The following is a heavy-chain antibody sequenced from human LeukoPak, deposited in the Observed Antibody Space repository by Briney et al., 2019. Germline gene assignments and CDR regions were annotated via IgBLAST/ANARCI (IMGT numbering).Heavy chain of an antibody. D-gene: IGHD2-2*03. J-gene: IGHJ5*02. CDR3: ARGGSGYCSSTSCHNWFDP. CDR2: MNPNSGNT. CDR1: GYTSTSYD. Sequence: EASVKVSCKASGYTSTSYDINWVRQATGQGLEWMGWMNPNSGNTGYAQKFQGRVTMTRNTSISTAYMELSSLRSEDTAVYYCARGGSGYCSSTSCHNWFDPWGQGTLVTVSS. V-gene: IGHV1-8*01.